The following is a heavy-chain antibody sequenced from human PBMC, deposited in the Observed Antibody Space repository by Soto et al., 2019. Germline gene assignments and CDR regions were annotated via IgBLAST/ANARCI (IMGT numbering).Heavy chain of an antibody. CDR3: ARKVLGSTSRPDWWYFDL. V-gene: IGHV3-23*01. D-gene: IGHD2-2*01. CDR1: GFTFINYA. CDR2: ISGGGDRT. J-gene: IGHJ2*01. Sequence: PGGSLRLSCVGSGFTFINYAMNWVRQTPGKGLEWVSTISGGGDRTFDADTAKGRFTISRDNSKNTVNLQMNSLRADDTAVYYCARKVLGSTSRPDWWYFDLWGRGTLVTVSS.